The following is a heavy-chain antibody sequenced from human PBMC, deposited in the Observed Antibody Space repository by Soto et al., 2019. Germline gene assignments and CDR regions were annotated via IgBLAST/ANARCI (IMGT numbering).Heavy chain of an antibody. CDR2: IWCDGSNK. Sequence: GSLRLSCAASGFTFSSYGMHWVRQAPGKGLEWVAVIWCDGSNKYYADSVKGRFTISRDNSKNTLYLQMNSLRAEDTAVYYCARDRDSGAFDIWGQGTMVTVSS. D-gene: IGHD3-10*01. J-gene: IGHJ3*02. CDR1: GFTFSSYG. CDR3: ARDRDSGAFDI. V-gene: IGHV3-33*01.